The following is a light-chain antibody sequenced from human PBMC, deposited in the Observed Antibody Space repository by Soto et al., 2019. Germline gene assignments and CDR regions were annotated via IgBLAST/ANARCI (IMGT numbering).Light chain of an antibody. CDR2: RAS. J-gene: IGKJ2*01. CDR3: QQYRGRPYT. CDR1: QSISPW. Sequence: DIQMTQSPSTLSAYVGERVTITCRASQSISPWLAWYQKKPGKAPNLLIYRASNLQTGVTSRFSGSGSGTEVTLTINSRQPDDFATYYCQQYRGRPYTFGQVTKLEI. V-gene: IGKV1-5*03.